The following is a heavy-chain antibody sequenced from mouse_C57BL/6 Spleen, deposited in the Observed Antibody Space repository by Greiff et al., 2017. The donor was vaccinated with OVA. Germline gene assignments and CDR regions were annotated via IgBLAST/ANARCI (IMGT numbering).Heavy chain of an antibody. CDR1: GFYINDYN. J-gene: IGHJ1*03. CDR2: IDPEDGET. CDR3: ASVVDRDWYFEV. Sequence: VQLQQSGPELVKPGASVKLSCTASGFYINDYNMHWVKQRTGQGLEWIGRIDPEDGETKYAPKFKGKATVTADTSSNTAYLQLSSLTSEDTAVYFCASVVDRDWYFEVWGTGTTVTVS. V-gene: IGHV14-2*01.